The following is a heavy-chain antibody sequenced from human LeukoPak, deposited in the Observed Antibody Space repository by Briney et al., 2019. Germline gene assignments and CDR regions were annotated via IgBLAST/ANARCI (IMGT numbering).Heavy chain of an antibody. CDR2: INHSGST. Sequence: PSETLSLTCAVYGGSFSNYYWSWIRQPPGKGLEWIGEINHSGSTNYNPSLKSRVTISVDTSKNQFSLKLSSVTAADTAVYYCARWEARLFDYWGQGTLVTVSS. D-gene: IGHD1-26*01. CDR3: ARWEARLFDY. J-gene: IGHJ4*02. V-gene: IGHV4-34*01. CDR1: GGSFSNYY.